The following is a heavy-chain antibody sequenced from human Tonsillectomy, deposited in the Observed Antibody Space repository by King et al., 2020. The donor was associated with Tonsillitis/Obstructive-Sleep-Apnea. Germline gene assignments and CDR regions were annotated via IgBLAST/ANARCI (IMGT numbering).Heavy chain of an antibody. CDR3: VRGVSTALDY. D-gene: IGHD1-26*01. J-gene: IGHJ4*02. Sequence: VQLVQSGAEVKKPGASVKVSCKASGYTFTSYAMHWVRQAPGQRLEWMGWINAGNGNTKYSQKFQGRVPITRDTSASTAYMGLGSLRSEDTAVYYCVRGVSTALDYWGQGTLVTVSS. CDR2: INAGNGNT. CDR1: GYTFTSYA. V-gene: IGHV1-3*01.